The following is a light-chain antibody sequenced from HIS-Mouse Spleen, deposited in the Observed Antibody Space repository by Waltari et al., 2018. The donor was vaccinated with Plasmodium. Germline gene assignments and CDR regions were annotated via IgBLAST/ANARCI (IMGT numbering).Light chain of an antibody. CDR2: KDS. V-gene: IGLV3-27*01. CDR3: YSAADNNLV. J-gene: IGLJ3*02. Sequence: SYELTQPSSVSVSPGQTARHHCSGDVLAQKSARWFQQKPGQAPVLVIYKDSERPSGIPERCSGSSSGTTVTLTISGAQVEDEADYYCYSAADNNLVFGGGTKLTVL. CDR1: VLAQKS.